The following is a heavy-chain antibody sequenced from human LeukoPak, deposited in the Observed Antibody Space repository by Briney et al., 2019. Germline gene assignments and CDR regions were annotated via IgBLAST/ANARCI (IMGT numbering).Heavy chain of an antibody. J-gene: IGHJ4*02. V-gene: IGHV3-30-3*01. CDR1: GFTFSSYA. D-gene: IGHD6-19*01. Sequence: GRSLRLSCVASGFTFSSYAMHWVRQAPGKGLEWVALISYDGSNKYYADSVKGRFTISRDNSKNTLYLQMNSLRAEDTAVYYCARGGVYSSGCYYLYYFDYWGQGTLVTVSS. CDR3: ARGGVYSSGCYYLYYFDY. CDR2: ISYDGSNK.